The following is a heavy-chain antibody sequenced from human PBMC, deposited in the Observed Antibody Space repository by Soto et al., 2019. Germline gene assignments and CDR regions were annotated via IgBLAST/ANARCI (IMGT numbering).Heavy chain of an antibody. V-gene: IGHV1-18*01. Sequence: QVHLVQSGAEVKKPGASVKVSCKCSGYTFTSYGITWVRQAPGQGLEWMGWISAHNGNTDYAQKLQGRVTVTRDTSTNTAYMELRSLRSDDTAVYYCARGRYGDHWGQGALLTVSS. CDR3: ARGRYGDH. D-gene: IGHD1-1*01. CDR2: ISAHNGNT. J-gene: IGHJ4*02. CDR1: GYTFTSYG.